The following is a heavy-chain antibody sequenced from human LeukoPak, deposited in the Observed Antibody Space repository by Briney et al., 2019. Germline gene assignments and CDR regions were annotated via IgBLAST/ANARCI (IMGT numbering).Heavy chain of an antibody. CDR1: GFTFSSYA. D-gene: IGHD4-17*01. J-gene: IGHJ4*02. CDR2: ISYAGSNK. Sequence: PGGSLRPSCAASGFTFSSYAMHWVRQAPGKGLEWVAVISYAGSNKYYADSVKGRFTISRDNSKNTLYLQMNSLRAEDTAVYYCARSSRTTVTLAVYWGQGTLVTVSS. CDR3: ARSSRTTVTLAVY. V-gene: IGHV3-30-3*01.